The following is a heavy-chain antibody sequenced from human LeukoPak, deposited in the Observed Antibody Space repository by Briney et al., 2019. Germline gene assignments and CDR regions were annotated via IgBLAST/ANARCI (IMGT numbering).Heavy chain of an antibody. CDR2: INHSGST. CDR3: ASAGVWFGEGTSAY. Sequence: SETLRLPCAVYGGSFSGYYWSWIRQPPGKGLEWIGEINHSGSTNYNPSLKSRVTISVDTSKNQFSLKLSSVTAADTAVYYCASAGVWFGEGTSAYWGQGTLVTVSS. CDR1: GGSFSGYY. D-gene: IGHD3-10*01. V-gene: IGHV4-34*01. J-gene: IGHJ4*02.